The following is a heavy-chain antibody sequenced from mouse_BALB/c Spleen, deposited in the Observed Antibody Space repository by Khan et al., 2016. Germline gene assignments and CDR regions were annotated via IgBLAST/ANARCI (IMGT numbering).Heavy chain of an antibody. CDR1: GFSLSNYS. J-gene: IGHJ2*01. V-gene: IGHV2-6-4*01. CDR3: ARTQRRGDFDD. CDR2: IWGGGST. D-gene: IGHD2-12*01. Sequence: QVQLKESGPGLVAPSQSLSLTCTVSGFSLSNYSVHWVRQPPGKGLEWLGMIWGGGSTDYNSALKSRLSISKDNSKSQVFLKMNSLHTEDTAMYYCARTQRRGDFDDWGQGTTLTVSS.